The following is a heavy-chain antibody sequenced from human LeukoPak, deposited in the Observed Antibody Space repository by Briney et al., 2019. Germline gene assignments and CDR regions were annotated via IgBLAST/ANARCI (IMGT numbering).Heavy chain of an antibody. CDR2: ISSSGSSI. CDR3: ARVRLYCSGGRCYSLDV. D-gene: IGHD2-15*01. CDR1: GFTFSDYY. V-gene: IGHV3-11*01. Sequence: GGSLRLSCAASGFTFSDYYMSWIRQAPGKGLEWVSYISSSGSSIDYADSLKGRFTISRDSAKNSLYLQMNSLRAEDTAVYYCARVRLYCSGGRCYSLDVWGKGTTVTISS. J-gene: IGHJ6*03.